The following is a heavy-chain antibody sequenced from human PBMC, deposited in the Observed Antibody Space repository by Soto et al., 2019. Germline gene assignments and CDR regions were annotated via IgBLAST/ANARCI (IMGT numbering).Heavy chain of an antibody. CDR2: IYSGGST. V-gene: IGHV3-66*01. Sequence: GGSLRLSCAASGFTVSSNYMSWVRQAPGKGLEWVSVIYSGGSTYYADSVKGRFTISRDNSKNTLWLQTNTLRAEDTAVYYCARMGNYYYYYMDVWGKGTTVTV. CDR3: ARMGNYYYYYMDV. CDR1: GFTVSSNY. D-gene: IGHD6-13*01. J-gene: IGHJ6*03.